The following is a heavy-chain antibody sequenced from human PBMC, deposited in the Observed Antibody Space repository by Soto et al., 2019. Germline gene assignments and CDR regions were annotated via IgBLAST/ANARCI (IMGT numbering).Heavy chain of an antibody. V-gene: IGHV3-7*01. CDR1: GFTFSSYW. CDR2: IKQDGSEK. CDR3: ARDENYYDSSGYYEHAFDI. Sequence: EVQLVESGGGLVQPGGSLRLSCAASGFTFSSYWMSWVRQAPGKGLEWVANIKQDGSEKYYVDSVKGRFTISRDNAKNSLYLQMNSLRAEDTAVYYCARDENYYDSSGYYEHAFDIWGQGTMVTVSS. D-gene: IGHD3-22*01. J-gene: IGHJ3*02.